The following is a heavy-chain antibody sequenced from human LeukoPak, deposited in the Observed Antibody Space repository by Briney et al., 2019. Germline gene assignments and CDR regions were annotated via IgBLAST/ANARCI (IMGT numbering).Heavy chain of an antibody. CDR1: GFTFSSYS. V-gene: IGHV3-21*01. D-gene: IGHD1-26*01. J-gene: IGHJ4*02. CDR3: AGRLSGRYYFDY. Sequence: GGSLRLSCAASGFTFSSYSMNWVRQAPGKGLEWVSSISSSNSYIYYADSVKGRFTISRDNAKNSLYLQMNSLRAEDTAVYYCAGRLSGRYYFDYWGQGTLVTLSS. CDR2: ISSSNSYI.